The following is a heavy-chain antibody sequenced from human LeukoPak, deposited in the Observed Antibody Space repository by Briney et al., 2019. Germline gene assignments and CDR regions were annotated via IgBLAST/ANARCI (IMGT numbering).Heavy chain of an antibody. Sequence: PSETLSLTCAVYGGSFSGYYWSWIRQPPGKGLEWIGEINHSGSTNYNPSLESRVTISVDTSKNQFSLKLSSVTAADTAVYYCARGRGSSWYGWFDPWGQGALVTVSS. CDR3: ARGRGSSWYGWFDP. CDR2: INHSGST. V-gene: IGHV4-34*01. D-gene: IGHD6-13*01. J-gene: IGHJ5*02. CDR1: GGSFSGYY.